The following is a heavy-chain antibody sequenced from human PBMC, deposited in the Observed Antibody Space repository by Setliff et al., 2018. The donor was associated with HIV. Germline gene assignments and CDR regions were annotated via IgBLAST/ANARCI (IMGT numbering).Heavy chain of an antibody. CDR3: ARNVDRGGAFDI. D-gene: IGHD3-10*01. V-gene: IGHV3-74*01. J-gene: IGHJ3*02. CDR1: GFAFNEHW. CDR2: INSFGSVT. Sequence: GESLRLSCAASGFAFNEHWMHWVRQSPGKGLMWVARINSFGSVTNYADSVKGRFTVTRNNAKKTLYLHVNSLRVDDTAVYYCARNVDRGGAFDIWGQGTMVTVSS.